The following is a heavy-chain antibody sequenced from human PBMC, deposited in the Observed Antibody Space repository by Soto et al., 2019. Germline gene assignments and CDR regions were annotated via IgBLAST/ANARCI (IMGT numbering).Heavy chain of an antibody. V-gene: IGHV1-3*01. D-gene: IGHD3-22*01. J-gene: IGHJ4*02. Sequence: GASVKVSCKASGYTFIRSAMHWVRQAPGQRLEWMGWINVANGNTKYSQKFQGRVTITRDTSATTAYMELNSLRAEDTAVYYCARDPPDDSSGYYSLDYWGQGTLVTVSS. CDR3: ARDPPDDSSGYYSLDY. CDR2: INVANGNT. CDR1: GYTFIRSA.